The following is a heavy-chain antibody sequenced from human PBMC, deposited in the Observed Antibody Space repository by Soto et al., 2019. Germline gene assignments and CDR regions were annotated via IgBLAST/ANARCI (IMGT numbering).Heavy chain of an antibody. CDR2: INAGNGDT. CDR1: AYTFTSYG. V-gene: IGHV1-3*01. D-gene: IGHD2-2*01. Sequence: QVRHVQSGAEVKKPGASVKVSCKAAAYTFTSYGIHWVRQAPGQSLEWMGWINAGNGDTKYSQNFQGRVTITRDTSTSTTYMELSSLRSEDTAVYYCARGDLVVIVPAAISGCMDVWGQGTTVTVSS. J-gene: IGHJ6*02. CDR3: ARGDLVVIVPAAISGCMDV.